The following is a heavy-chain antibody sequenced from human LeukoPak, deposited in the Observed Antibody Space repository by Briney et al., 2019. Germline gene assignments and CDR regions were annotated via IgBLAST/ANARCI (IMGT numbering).Heavy chain of an antibody. CDR1: AFTFNNYG. J-gene: IGHJ4*02. CDR3: ARRAGAYSHPYDY. V-gene: IGHV3-48*01. CDR2: ISASRNSI. Sequence: QTGGSLRLSCVVSAFTFNNYGMNWVRQAPGKGLDWVSYISASRNSISYADSVKGRFTISRDNSKNTLYLQMNSLRAEDTAVYYCARRAGAYSHPYDYWGQGTLVTVSS. D-gene: IGHD4/OR15-4a*01.